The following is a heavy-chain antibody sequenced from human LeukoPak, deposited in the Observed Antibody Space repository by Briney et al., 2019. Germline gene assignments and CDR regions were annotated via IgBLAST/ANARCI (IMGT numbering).Heavy chain of an antibody. CDR3: ARGPYGSGSYYNDQGYHYGMDV. CDR1: GGSISSGDYY. D-gene: IGHD3-10*01. Sequence: PSQTLSLTCTVSGGSISSGDYYWSWIRQPPGKGLEWIGYIYYSGSTYYNPSLKSRVTISVDTSKNQFSLKLSSVTAADTAVYYCARGPYGSGSYYNDQGYHYGMDVWGQGTTVTVSS. J-gene: IGHJ6*02. CDR2: IYYSGST. V-gene: IGHV4-30-4*01.